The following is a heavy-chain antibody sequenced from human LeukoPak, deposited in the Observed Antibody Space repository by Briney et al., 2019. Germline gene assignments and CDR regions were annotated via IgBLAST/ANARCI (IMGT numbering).Heavy chain of an antibody. Sequence: SETLSLTCTVSGGSISSSSYYWGWIRQPPGKGLEWIGSIYYSGSTYYNPSLKSRVTISVDTSKNQFSLKLSSVTAADTAVYYCARRATYYDFWSGHGTFDPWGQGILFTVSS. V-gene: IGHV4-39*01. CDR1: GGSISSSSYY. CDR2: IYYSGST. J-gene: IGHJ5*02. CDR3: ARRATYYDFWSGHGTFDP. D-gene: IGHD3-3*01.